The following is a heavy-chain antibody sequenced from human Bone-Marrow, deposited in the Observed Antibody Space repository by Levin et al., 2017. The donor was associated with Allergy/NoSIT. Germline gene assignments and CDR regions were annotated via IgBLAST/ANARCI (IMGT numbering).Heavy chain of an antibody. CDR3: ARDTTVGGEA. D-gene: IGHD6-19*01. V-gene: IGHV3-7*03. J-gene: IGHJ5*02. CDR2: IKADGGEK. Sequence: GGSLRLSCVASGFTFSEYWMTWVRQPLGKGLEWVANIKADGGEKYYAEAVQGRFTISRDNAKNSLFLQMNYLVTDDTAVYFCARDTTVGGEAWGQGTLVTVSS. CDR1: GFTFSEYW.